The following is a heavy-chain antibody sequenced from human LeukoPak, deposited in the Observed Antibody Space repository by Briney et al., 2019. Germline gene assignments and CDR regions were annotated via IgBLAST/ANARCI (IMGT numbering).Heavy chain of an antibody. Sequence: PGGSLRLSCAASGFTFSSYAMSWVRQAPGKGLEWVSAISGSGGSTYYADSVKGRFTISRDNSKNTLYLQMNSLRAEDTAVYYCARMWSYYYDSSGYKYYFDYWGQGTLVTVSS. CDR3: ARMWSYYYDSSGYKYYFDY. CDR1: GFTFSSYA. D-gene: IGHD3-22*01. J-gene: IGHJ4*02. V-gene: IGHV3-23*01. CDR2: ISGSGGST.